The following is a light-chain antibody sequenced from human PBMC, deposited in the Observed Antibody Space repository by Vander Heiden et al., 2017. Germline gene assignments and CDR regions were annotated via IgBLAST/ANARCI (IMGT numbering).Light chain of an antibody. CDR3: QSYDSSNVV. J-gene: IGLJ2*01. CDR2: EGN. CDR1: SDRMATNY. V-gene: IGLV6-57*02. Sequence: NFMLTLPHSVSDSPRKTVTISCTGNSDRMATNYVQSYQQRPGSAPSVVIYEGNQRPSGVPDRFSGSIDRSSNSASLTISGLKTEDEADYYCQSYDSSNVVFGGGTRLTVL.